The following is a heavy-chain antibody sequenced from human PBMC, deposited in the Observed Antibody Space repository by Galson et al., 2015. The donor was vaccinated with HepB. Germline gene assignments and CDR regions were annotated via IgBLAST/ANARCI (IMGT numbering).Heavy chain of an antibody. CDR3: ARGPRPDYGGNSGLGAFDI. CDR2: IIPIFGTA. Sequence: SVKVSCKASGGTFSSYAISWVRQAPGQGLEWMGGIIPIFGTANYAQKFQGRVTITADESTSTAYMELSSLRSEDTAVYYCARGPRPDYGGNSGLGAFDIWGQGTMVTVSS. CDR1: GGTFSSYA. D-gene: IGHD4-23*01. V-gene: IGHV1-69*13. J-gene: IGHJ3*02.